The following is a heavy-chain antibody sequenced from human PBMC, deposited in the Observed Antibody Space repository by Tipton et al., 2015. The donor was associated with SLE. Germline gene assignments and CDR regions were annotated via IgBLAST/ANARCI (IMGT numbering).Heavy chain of an antibody. D-gene: IGHD2-2*01. J-gene: IGHJ6*02. Sequence: SLRLSCAASGFSFTNYAMSWFRQAPGKGLEWVSMIYSGGNTYYADSFKGRLTISRDDAKNSLYLEMNSLRAEDTAVYYCARRTCPSSSCYGMDVWGQGTTVTVS. CDR2: IYSGGNT. V-gene: IGHV3-23*03. CDR3: ARRTCPSSSCYGMDV. CDR1: GFSFTNYA.